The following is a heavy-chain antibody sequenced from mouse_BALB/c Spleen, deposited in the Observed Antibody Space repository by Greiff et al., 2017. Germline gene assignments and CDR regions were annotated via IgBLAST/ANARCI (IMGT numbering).Heavy chain of an antibody. D-gene: IGHD2-4*01. CDR1: GYTFTDYW. Sequence: QVHVKQPGAELVMPGASVKMSCKASGYTFTDYWMHWVKQRPGQGLEWIGAIDTSDSYTSYNQKFKGKATLTVDTSSSTAYMQLSSLASEDSALYYCARSPYDYAGYWYFDVWGAGTTVTVSS. V-gene: IGHV1-69*01. CDR3: ARSPYDYAGYWYFDV. CDR2: IDTSDSYT. J-gene: IGHJ1*01.